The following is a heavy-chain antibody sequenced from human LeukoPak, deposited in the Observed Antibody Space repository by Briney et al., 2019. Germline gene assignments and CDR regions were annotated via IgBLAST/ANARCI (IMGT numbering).Heavy chain of an antibody. D-gene: IGHD3-3*01. CDR3: ARAITIIGVVITYYFDY. Sequence: GASVKVSCKASGYTFTSYYMHWVRQAPGQGLDWMGIINPSGGSTTYAQKFQGRVTMTRDTSTSTVYMELSSLRSEETAVYYCARAITIIGVVITYYFDYWGQGTLVTVSS. V-gene: IGHV1-46*01. J-gene: IGHJ4*02. CDR2: INPSGGST. CDR1: GYTFTSYY.